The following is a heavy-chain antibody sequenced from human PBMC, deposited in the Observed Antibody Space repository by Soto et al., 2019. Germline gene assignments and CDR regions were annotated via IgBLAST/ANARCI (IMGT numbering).Heavy chain of an antibody. D-gene: IGHD3-22*01. V-gene: IGHV4-59*01. CDR2: IYYSGST. CDR3: ARAAYYDSSGYDAFDI. J-gene: IGHJ3*02. CDR1: GGSISSYY. Sequence: SETLSLTCTVSGGSISSYYWSWIRQPPGKGLEWIGYIYYSGSTNYNPSLKSRVTISVDTSKNQFSLKLSSVTAADTAVYYCARAAYYDSSGYDAFDIWGQGTMVTVSS.